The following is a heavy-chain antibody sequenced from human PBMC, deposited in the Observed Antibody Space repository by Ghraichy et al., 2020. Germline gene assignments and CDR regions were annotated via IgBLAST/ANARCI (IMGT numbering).Heavy chain of an antibody. D-gene: IGHD2-15*01. CDR1: GASIISGGYH. CDR2: IFNSGST. CDR3: ARVVGLTTFCRGGSCLYTDY. Sequence: SETLSLTCTVSGASIISGGYHWSWIRQHPGKGLEWIGNIFNSGSTNYNPSLRGRVAISVDTSMNQFSLRLTSVTAADTAVYYCARVVGLTTFCRGGSCLYTDYWGQGTLVTVSS. V-gene: IGHV4-31*03. J-gene: IGHJ4*02.